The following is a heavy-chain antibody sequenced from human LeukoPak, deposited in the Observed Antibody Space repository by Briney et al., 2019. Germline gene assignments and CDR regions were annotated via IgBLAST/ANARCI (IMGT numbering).Heavy chain of an antibody. CDR2: IYPGDSDT. J-gene: IGHJ5*02. V-gene: IGHV5-51*01. D-gene: IGHD6-13*01. Sequence: GESLKISCKGSGYSFTSYWIGWVRQMPGKGLEWMGIIYPGDSDTRYSPSFQGQVTISADKSISTAYLQWSSLKASDTAMYYCARGPVSPQVNNQQQLVRGVNWFDPWGQGTLVTVSS. CDR3: ARGPVSPQVNNQQQLVRGVNWFDP. CDR1: GYSFTSYW.